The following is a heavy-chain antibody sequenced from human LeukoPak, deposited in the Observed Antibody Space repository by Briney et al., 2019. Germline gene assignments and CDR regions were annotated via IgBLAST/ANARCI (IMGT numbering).Heavy chain of an antibody. D-gene: IGHD2-2*01. CDR3: AKEQYQLLKGGVGY. CDR2: ISGSGGST. J-gene: IGHJ4*02. V-gene: IGHV3-23*01. Sequence: GGSLRLSCAASGFTFSSYAMSWVRQAPGKGLEWVSAISGSGGSTYYADSVKGRFTIPRDNSKNTLYLQMNSLRAEDTAVYYCAKEQYQLLKGGVGYWGQGTLVTVSS. CDR1: GFTFSSYA.